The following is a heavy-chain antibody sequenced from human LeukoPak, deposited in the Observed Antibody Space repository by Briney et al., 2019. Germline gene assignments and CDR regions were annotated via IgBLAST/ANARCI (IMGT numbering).Heavy chain of an antibody. J-gene: IGHJ6*02. Sequence: PGGSLRLSCAASGFTFTSYAMSWARQAPGKGLEWVSGISGSGGSTDYADSVKGRFTISRDNSKNTLYLQMNSLRAEDTAVYYCAKGTIMARYYGMDVWGQGTTVTVSS. CDR2: ISGSGGST. V-gene: IGHV3-23*01. CDR3: AKGTIMARYYGMDV. D-gene: IGHD3-16*01. CDR1: GFTFTSYA.